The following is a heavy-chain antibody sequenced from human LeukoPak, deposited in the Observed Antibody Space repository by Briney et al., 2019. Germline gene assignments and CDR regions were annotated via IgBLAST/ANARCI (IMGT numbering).Heavy chain of an antibody. J-gene: IGHJ6*03. CDR2: MSYDGSDK. CDR3: AREGHYDILTGYSPVEYYYYYMDV. V-gene: IGHV3-30*04. D-gene: IGHD3-9*01. Sequence: GRSLRLSCAASGFTFSTYAVHWVRQAPGKGLEWVSVMSYDGSDKHYADSVKGRFTISRDNSKNTLCLHINSLRAEDTAVYYCAREGHYDILTGYSPVEYYYYYMDVWGKGTTVTVSS. CDR1: GFTFSTYA.